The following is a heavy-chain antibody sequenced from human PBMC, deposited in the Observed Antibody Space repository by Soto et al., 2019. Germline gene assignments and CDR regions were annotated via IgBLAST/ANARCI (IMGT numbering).Heavy chain of an antibody. CDR3: ARGSYDSSGYYYFDY. D-gene: IGHD3-22*01. V-gene: IGHV4-30-2*01. CDR2: IYHSGST. Sequence: QLQLQESGSGLVKPSETLSLTCAVSGGSISSGGYSWSWIRLPPGKGLEWIGYIYHSGSTYYNPSLKSRVTISVDRSKNQFSLKLSSVTAADTAVYYYARGSYDSSGYYYFDYWGQGTLVTVSS. J-gene: IGHJ4*02. CDR1: GGSISSGGYS.